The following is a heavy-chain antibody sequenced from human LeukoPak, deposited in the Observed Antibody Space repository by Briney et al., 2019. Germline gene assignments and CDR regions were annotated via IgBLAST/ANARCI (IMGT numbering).Heavy chain of an antibody. J-gene: IGHJ4*02. D-gene: IGHD5-12*01. CDR3: ASMYSGYDWGIDY. V-gene: IGHV4-39*01. Sequence: SETLSLTCTVSGVSISSSNSYWGWIRQSPGKGLEWIGSIYYSGNTYYNASLKSQVSISIDTSKNQFSLRLTSVTAADTAVYYCASMYSGYDWGIDYWGQGTLVTVSS. CDR1: GVSISSSNSY. CDR2: IYYSGNT.